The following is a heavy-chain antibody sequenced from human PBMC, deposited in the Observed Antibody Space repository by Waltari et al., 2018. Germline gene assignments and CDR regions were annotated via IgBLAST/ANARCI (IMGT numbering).Heavy chain of an antibody. CDR1: VGSISRGSFY. CDR3: AREVVPAALGFGDFDY. V-gene: IGHV4-61*02. J-gene: IGHJ4*02. CDR2: IYKNGDT. Sequence: QVQLQESGPGLVKPSQTLSLTCTVSVGSISRGSFYWNWIRQPAGKGLEWVGRIYKNGDTTYNPSLKSRVTLSLDTSKNQFSLELTSMTAADTATYYCAREVVPAALGFGDFDYWGRGTLVTVSS. D-gene: IGHD2-2*01.